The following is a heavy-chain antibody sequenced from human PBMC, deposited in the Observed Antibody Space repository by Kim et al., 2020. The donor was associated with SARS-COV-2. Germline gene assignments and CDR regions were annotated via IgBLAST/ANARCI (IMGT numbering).Heavy chain of an antibody. Sequence: SETLSLTCTVSGGSISKYYWTWIRQPPGKGLEWIGHMYDSADGNTNYNPSLKSRVTIAIDTSQNQISLKMTSVTAADTAVYYCARSRSGYSGGWFTYYIIDVWGKGTTVTVAS. CDR1: GGSISKYY. J-gene: IGHJ6*03. CDR2: MYDSADGNT. CDR3: ARSRSGYSGGWFTYYIIDV. D-gene: IGHD6-19*01. V-gene: IGHV4-4*08.